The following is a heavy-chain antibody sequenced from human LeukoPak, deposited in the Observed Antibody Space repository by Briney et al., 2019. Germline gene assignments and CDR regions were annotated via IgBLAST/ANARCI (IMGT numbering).Heavy chain of an antibody. Sequence: AGSLRLSCAASGFTFSSYAMSWVRQAPGKGLEWVSAVSDSGGITYYADSVKGRFTISRDNSKNTLHLQMNSLRAEDTAVYYCARAGINCDGFDYWGQGTLVTVSS. D-gene: IGHD1-1*01. CDR2: VSDSGGIT. CDR1: GFTFSSYA. V-gene: IGHV3-23*01. J-gene: IGHJ4*02. CDR3: ARAGINCDGFDY.